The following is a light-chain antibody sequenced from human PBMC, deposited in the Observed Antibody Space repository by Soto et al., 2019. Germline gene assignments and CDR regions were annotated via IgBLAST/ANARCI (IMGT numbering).Light chain of an antibody. J-gene: IGLJ2*01. CDR2: EDT. CDR3: CSYAGRGVV. CDR1: SNDIGTYNL. V-gene: IGLV2-23*01. Sequence: QSALTQPASVSGSPGQSITISCTGTSNDIGTYNLVSWYQQHPGKTPKLMIYEDTKRPSGVSYRFSGSKSGNTASLTISGLQGEDEADYYCCSYAGRGVVFGGGTKLTVL.